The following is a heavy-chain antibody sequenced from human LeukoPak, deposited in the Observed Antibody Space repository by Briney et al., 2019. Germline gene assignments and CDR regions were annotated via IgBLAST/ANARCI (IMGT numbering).Heavy chain of an antibody. V-gene: IGHV1-69*05. CDR3: ARGAESASGFFDY. Sequence: GASVKVSCKASGGTFSSYAISWVRQAPGQGLEWMGGIIPIFGTANYAQKFQGRVTITTDESTSTAYMELSSLRSEDTAVYYCARGAESASGFFDYWGQGTLVTVSS. J-gene: IGHJ4*02. CDR2: IIPIFGTA. D-gene: IGHD3-10*01. CDR1: GGTFSSYA.